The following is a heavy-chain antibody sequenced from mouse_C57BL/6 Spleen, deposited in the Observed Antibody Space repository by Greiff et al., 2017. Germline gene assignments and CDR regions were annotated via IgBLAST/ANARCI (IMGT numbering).Heavy chain of an antibody. CDR1: GFNIKDYY. J-gene: IGHJ1*03. CDR2: IDPEDGDT. CDR3: TTFITTVVATEYFDV. Sequence: SGAELVRPGASVKLSCTASGFNIKDYYMHWVKQRPEQGLEWIGRIDPEDGDTEYAPKFQGKATMTADTSSNTAYLQLSSLTSEDTAVYYCTTFITTVVATEYFDVWGTGTTVTVSS. V-gene: IGHV14-1*01. D-gene: IGHD1-1*01.